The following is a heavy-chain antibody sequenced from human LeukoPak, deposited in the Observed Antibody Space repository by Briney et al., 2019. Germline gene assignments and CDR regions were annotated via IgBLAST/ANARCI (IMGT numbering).Heavy chain of an antibody. CDR3: ARGDYSGAVAGNFDY. Sequence: ASVKVSCKASGYTFTSYGISWVRQAPGQGLEWMGWISAYNGNTNYAQKLQGRVTMTTDTSTSTAYMELRSLRSDDTAVYYGARGDYSGAVAGNFDYWGQGTLVTVSS. CDR2: ISAYNGNT. D-gene: IGHD6-13*01. V-gene: IGHV1-18*01. J-gene: IGHJ4*02. CDR1: GYTFTSYG.